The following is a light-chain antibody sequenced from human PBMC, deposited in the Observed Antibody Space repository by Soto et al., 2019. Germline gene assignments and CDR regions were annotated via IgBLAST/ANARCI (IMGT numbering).Light chain of an antibody. V-gene: IGLV4-69*01. CDR3: QTWGTGAHVV. Sequence: QSVLTQSPSASASLGASVTLTCTLSSGYRNYAIAWHQKQPEKGPRFLMRLNSDGSHTLGDGIPDRFSGSNSGAERYLTISSLQSEDEADYYCQTWGTGAHVVFGGGTKVTVL. J-gene: IGLJ2*01. CDR1: SGYRNYA. CDR2: LNSDGSH.